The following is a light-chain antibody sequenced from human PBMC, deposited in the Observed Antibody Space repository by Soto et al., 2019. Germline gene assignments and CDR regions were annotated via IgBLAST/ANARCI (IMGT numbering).Light chain of an antibody. J-gene: IGLJ1*01. Sequence: QSALTQPSSASGSPGQSVTISCTGTSSDVGAYNYVSWYQQHPGKAPKLMIYEVNKRPSGVPDRFSGSKSGNTASLTVSGLQAEDEADYYCISYAGTNNFYVFGTGTKLTVL. V-gene: IGLV2-8*01. CDR1: SSDVGAYNY. CDR2: EVN. CDR3: ISYAGTNNFYV.